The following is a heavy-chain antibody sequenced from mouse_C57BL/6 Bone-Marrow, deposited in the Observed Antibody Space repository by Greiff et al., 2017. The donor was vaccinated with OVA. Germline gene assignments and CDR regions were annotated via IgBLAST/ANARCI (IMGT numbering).Heavy chain of an antibody. CDR1: GFTFSSYG. J-gene: IGHJ3*01. CDR2: ISSGGSYT. CDR3: ASLYDGYPAWFAY. Sequence: EVHLVESGGDLVKPGGSLKLSCAASGFTFSSYGMSWVRQTPDKRLEWVATISSGGSYTYYPDSVKGRFTISRDNAKNTLYLQMSSLKSEDTAMYYCASLYDGYPAWFAYWGQGTLVTVSA. D-gene: IGHD2-3*01. V-gene: IGHV5-6*01.